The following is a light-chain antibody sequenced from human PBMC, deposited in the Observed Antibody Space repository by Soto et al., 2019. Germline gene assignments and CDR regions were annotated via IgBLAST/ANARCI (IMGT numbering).Light chain of an antibody. Sequence: DIVMTQSPDSLAVSLGERATINCKSSQSVLYSSNNKNYLAWYQQKPGQPPKLLIYWASTRESGVPDRFSGSGSGTDFTLTISSLQAEDVAVYYCQQYYSNPPLTFGQGTKVEIK. J-gene: IGKJ1*01. CDR3: QQYYSNPPLT. CDR1: QSVLYSSNNKNY. V-gene: IGKV4-1*01. CDR2: WAS.